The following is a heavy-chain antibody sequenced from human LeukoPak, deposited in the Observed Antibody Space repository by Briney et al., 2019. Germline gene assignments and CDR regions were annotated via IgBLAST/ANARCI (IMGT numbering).Heavy chain of an antibody. V-gene: IGHV1-46*01. CDR2: INPSGGST. CDR3: ARMAIFGVVIFDY. CDR1: GYTFTSYY. Sequence: ASVKVSCKASGYTFTSYYMHWVRQAPGQGLEWMGIINPSGGSTSYAQKFQGRVTITADESTSTAYMELSSLRSEDTAVYYCARMAIFGVVIFDYWGQGTLVTVSS. D-gene: IGHD3-3*01. J-gene: IGHJ4*02.